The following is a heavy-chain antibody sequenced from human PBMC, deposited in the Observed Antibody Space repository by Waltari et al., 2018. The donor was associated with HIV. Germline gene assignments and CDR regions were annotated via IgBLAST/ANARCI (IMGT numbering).Heavy chain of an antibody. CDR3: ARLQGRCAVQLWGQSRYYFDS. V-gene: IGHV4-34*01. D-gene: IGHD3-16*01. J-gene: IGHJ4*02. Sequence: QVQLHQWGAGLLKPSETLSLTCAVYGGSFSDYFWGWIRQPPGKGLEWIGEIHHSGSTKLNPPLKSRVTMSTDVSKSQFALKLSSVTAADTAVYYCARLQGRCAVQLWGQSRYYFDSWGRGALVTVSS. CDR2: IHHSGST. CDR1: GGSFSDYF.